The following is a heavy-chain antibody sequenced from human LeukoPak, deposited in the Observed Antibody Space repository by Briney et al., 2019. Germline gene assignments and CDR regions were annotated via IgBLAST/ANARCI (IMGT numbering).Heavy chain of an antibody. CDR2: IQYDGSDK. Sequence: PGGSLRLSCAASTFSFSNYGMHWVRQVPGKGLEWLAFIQYDGSDKYYADSVKGRFTISRDNSRNTLYLQMNSLRVEDTAVFYCAKDGVMPASLTYWYMDVWGRGTTVTVSS. J-gene: IGHJ6*03. V-gene: IGHV3-30*02. CDR1: TFSFSNYG. D-gene: IGHD3-16*01. CDR3: AKDGVMPASLTYWYMDV.